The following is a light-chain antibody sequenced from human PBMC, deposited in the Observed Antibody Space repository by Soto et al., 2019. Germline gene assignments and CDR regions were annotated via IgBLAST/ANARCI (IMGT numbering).Light chain of an antibody. Sequence: DIQMTQSPSSLSASVGDRVTITCQATEDISDYLNWDQQKPGKAPKLLIYDASNLETGVPSRFSGSGSGTDFTFTINSLQPEDIATYYCQHYDDLPTFGGGTKVEIK. J-gene: IGKJ4*01. CDR2: DAS. V-gene: IGKV1-33*01. CDR3: QHYDDLPT. CDR1: EDISDY.